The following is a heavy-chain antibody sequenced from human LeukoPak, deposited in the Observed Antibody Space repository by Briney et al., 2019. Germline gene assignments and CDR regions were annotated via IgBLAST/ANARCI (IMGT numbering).Heavy chain of an antibody. CDR2: IYHSGST. CDR3: ARGIGYSGYDFAFDI. Sequence: SETLSLTCAVSGYSTSSGYYWGWIRQPPGKGLEWIGSIYHSGSTYYNPSLKSRVTISVDTSKNQFSLKLSSVTAADTAVYYCARGIGYSGYDFAFDIWGQGTMVTVSS. CDR1: GYSTSSGYY. D-gene: IGHD5-12*01. J-gene: IGHJ3*02. V-gene: IGHV4-38-2*01.